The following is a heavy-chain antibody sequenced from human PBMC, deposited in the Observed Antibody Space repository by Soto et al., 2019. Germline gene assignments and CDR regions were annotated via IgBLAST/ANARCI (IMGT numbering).Heavy chain of an antibody. D-gene: IGHD6-19*01. Sequence: GESLKISCKGSGYSFTSYWISWVRQMPGKGLEWMGRIDPSDSYTNYSPSFQGHVTISADKSISTAYLQWSSLKASDTAMYYCARRIAVGRFGYYYGMDVWGQGTTVTVSS. CDR1: GYSFTSYW. CDR3: ARRIAVGRFGYYYGMDV. J-gene: IGHJ6*02. V-gene: IGHV5-10-1*01. CDR2: IDPSDSYT.